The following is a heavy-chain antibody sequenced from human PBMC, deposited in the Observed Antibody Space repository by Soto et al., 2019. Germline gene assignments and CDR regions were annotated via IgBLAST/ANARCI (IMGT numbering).Heavy chain of an antibody. CDR2: TYYRSKWYN. CDR1: GDSVSSNSAA. J-gene: IGHJ4*02. D-gene: IGHD3-10*01. CDR3: ARAVGLWFGESQPKFDY. Sequence: QVQLQQSGPGLVKPSQTLSLTCAISGDSVSSNSAAWNWIRQSPSRGLEWLGRTYYRSKWYNDYAVSVKSRITINPDTSKNQFSLQLNSVTPEDTAVYYCARAVGLWFGESQPKFDYWGQGTLVTVSS. V-gene: IGHV6-1*01.